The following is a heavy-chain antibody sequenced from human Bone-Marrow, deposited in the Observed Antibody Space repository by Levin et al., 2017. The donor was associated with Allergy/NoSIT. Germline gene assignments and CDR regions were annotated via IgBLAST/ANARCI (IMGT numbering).Heavy chain of an antibody. V-gene: IGHV1-69*02. D-gene: IGHD4-23*01. J-gene: IGHJ3*01. CDR2: IIPSLDIQ. CDR1: GDTFVSYR. CDR3: ARPLAYGGTDAFDV. Sequence: ASVKVSCKTSGDTFVSYRVTWVRQAPGQGLEWMGRIIPSLDIQNYARRFEDRVTITAVKSTTTIYLELGSLTSEDTAVYYCARPLAYGGTDAFDVWGQGTMLTVSS.